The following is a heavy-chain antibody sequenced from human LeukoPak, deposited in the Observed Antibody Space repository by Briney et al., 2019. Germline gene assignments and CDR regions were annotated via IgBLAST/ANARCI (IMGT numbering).Heavy chain of an antibody. CDR2: INHSGST. Sequence: SETLSLTCAVYGGSFSGYYWSWIRQPPGKGLEWIGEINHSGSTNYNPSLKSRVTISVDTSKSQFSLKLSSVTAADTAVYYCARVWRYCSSTSCYGYGMDVWGQGTTVTVSS. J-gene: IGHJ6*02. CDR3: ARVWRYCSSTSCYGYGMDV. D-gene: IGHD2-2*01. CDR1: GGSFSGYY. V-gene: IGHV4-34*01.